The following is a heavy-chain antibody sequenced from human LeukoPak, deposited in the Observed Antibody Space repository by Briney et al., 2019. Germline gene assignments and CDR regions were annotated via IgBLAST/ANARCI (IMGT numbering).Heavy chain of an antibody. CDR1: GFTFSSYA. CDR3: ARAIGLYYYYYMDV. D-gene: IGHD3/OR15-3a*01. CDR2: ISYDGSNK. V-gene: IGHV3-30*04. J-gene: IGHJ6*03. Sequence: GGSLRPSCAASGFTFSSYAMHWVRQAPGKGLEWVAVISYDGSNKYYADSVKGRFTISRDNSKNTLYLQMNSLRAEDTAVYYCARAIGLYYYYYMDVWGKGTTVTVSS.